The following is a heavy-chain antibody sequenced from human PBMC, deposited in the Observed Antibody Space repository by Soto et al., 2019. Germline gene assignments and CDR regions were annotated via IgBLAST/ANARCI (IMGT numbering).Heavy chain of an antibody. CDR3: AREPEGSGSYIEVYYYYYYGMDV. CDR2: ISSSSSYI. D-gene: IGHD1-26*01. CDR1: GFTFSSYS. V-gene: IGHV3-21*01. J-gene: IGHJ6*02. Sequence: PGGSLRLSCAASGFTFSSYSMNWVRQAPGKGLEWVSSISSSSSYIYYADSVKGRFTISRDNAKNSLYLQMNSLRAEDTAVYYCAREPEGSGSYIEVYYYYYYGMDVWGQGTTVTVSS.